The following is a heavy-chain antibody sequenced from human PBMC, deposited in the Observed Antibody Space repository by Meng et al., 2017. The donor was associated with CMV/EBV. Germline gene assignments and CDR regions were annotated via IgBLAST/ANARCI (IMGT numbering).Heavy chain of an antibody. V-gene: IGHV3-11*04. CDR2: ISSSGSTI. D-gene: IGHD2-2*01. CDR3: ARDSPGGCSSTSCYQRPHKGGYYYGMDV. J-gene: IGHJ6*02. CDR1: GFTFSDYY. Sequence: GESLKISCAASGFTFSDYYMSWIRQAPGKGLEWVSYISSSGSTIYYADSVKGRFTISRDNAKNSLYLQMNSLRAEDTAVYYCARDSPGGCSSTSCYQRPHKGGYYYGMDVWGQGTTVTVSS.